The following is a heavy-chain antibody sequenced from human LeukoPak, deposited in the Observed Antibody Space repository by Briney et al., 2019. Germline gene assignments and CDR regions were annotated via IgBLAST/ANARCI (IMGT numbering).Heavy chain of an antibody. CDR3: ARVTGGWIQLWCDY. D-gene: IGHD5-18*01. V-gene: IGHV3-48*03. Sequence: PGGSLRLTCAASGFTFSSYEMNWVRQAPGKGLEWVSYISSSGSTIYYADSVKGRFPISRDNAKNSLYLQMNSLRAEDTAVYYCARVTGGWIQLWCDYWGQGTLVTVSS. J-gene: IGHJ4*02. CDR1: GFTFSSYE. CDR2: ISSSGSTI.